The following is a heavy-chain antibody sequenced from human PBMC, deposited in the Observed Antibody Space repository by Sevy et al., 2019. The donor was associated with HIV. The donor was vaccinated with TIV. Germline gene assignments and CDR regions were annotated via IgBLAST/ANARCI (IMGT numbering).Heavy chain of an antibody. D-gene: IGHD4-17*01. CDR2: IWYDGSNK. CDR3: ARPKMSSSESAFNTGYDYGDYSPSYYYYGMDV. Sequence: GGSLRLSCAASGFTFSSYGMHWVRQAPGKGLEWVAVIWYDGSNKYYADSVKGRFTISRENSKNTLYLQMNSLRAEDTAVYYCARPKMSSSESAFNTGYDYGDYSPSYYYYGMDVWGQGTTVTVSS. CDR1: GFTFSSYG. J-gene: IGHJ6*02. V-gene: IGHV3-33*01.